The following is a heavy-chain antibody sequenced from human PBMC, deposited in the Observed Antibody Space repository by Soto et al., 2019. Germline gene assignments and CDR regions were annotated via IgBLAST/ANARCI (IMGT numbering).Heavy chain of an antibody. D-gene: IGHD4-4*01. CDR2: ISSSGGTT. CDR1: GFTFSAHY. V-gene: IGHV3-11*01. J-gene: IGHJ5*02. CDR3: AIDTWTIVTTSLGCFDP. Sequence: WGSLILSCAASGFTFSAHYMSWIRQAPGKGLEWVSYISSSGGTTYSADSVKGRFTMSRDEAKNSLYLQMNSLRAEDTAVYYCAIDTWTIVTTSLGCFDPWGQGTLVTVSS.